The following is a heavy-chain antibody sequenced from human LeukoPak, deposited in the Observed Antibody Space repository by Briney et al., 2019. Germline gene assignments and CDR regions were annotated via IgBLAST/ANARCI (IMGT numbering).Heavy chain of an antibody. CDR1: GFTFSSYA. D-gene: IGHD1-1*01. Sequence: PGGSLRLSCAASGFTFSSYAMSWVRQAPGKGLEWVPAITGSGGSTYYAGSVKGRFTISRDNSKNTLYLQMNSLRAEDTAVYYCAKDGYDYYYYYMDVWGKGTTVTVSS. V-gene: IGHV3-23*01. CDR3: AKDGYDYYYYYMDV. J-gene: IGHJ6*03. CDR2: ITGSGGST.